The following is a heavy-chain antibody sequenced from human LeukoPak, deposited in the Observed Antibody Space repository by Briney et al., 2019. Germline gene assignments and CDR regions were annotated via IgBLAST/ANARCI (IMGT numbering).Heavy chain of an antibody. CDR1: GFTFSAYS. J-gene: IGHJ6*03. CDR3: ARAAGGDYYYMDV. D-gene: IGHD6-13*01. V-gene: IGHV3-48*01. Sequence: GGSLRLSCAVSGFTFSAYSMNWVRQAPGKGLEWVSYISSSNSTVYYADSVKGRFTISRDNAKNSLYLQMNSLRAEDTAVYYCARAAGGDYYYMDVWGKGTTVTVSS. CDR2: ISSSNSTV.